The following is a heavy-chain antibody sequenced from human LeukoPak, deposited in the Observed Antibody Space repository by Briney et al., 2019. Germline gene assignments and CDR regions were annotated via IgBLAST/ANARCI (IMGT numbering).Heavy chain of an antibody. V-gene: IGHV3-66*01. CDR1: GFTVSSNY. J-gene: IGHJ4*02. D-gene: IGHD1-26*01. Sequence: GGSPRLSCAASGFTVSSNYMSWVRQDPGKGLEWVSVIYSGGSTYYADSVKGRFTISRDNSKNTLYLQMNSLRAEDTAVYYCAREVVGSWPYYFDYWGQGTLVTVSS. CDR3: AREVVGSWPYYFDY. CDR2: IYSGGST.